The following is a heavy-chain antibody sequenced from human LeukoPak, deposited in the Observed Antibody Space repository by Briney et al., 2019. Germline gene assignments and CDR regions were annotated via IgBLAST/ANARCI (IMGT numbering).Heavy chain of an antibody. D-gene: IGHD2-21*01. CDR3: AKGSRHIYDAFDF. V-gene: IGHV3-23*01. CDR1: GFTFRSYA. CDR2: ISYTGDTA. Sequence: GGSLRLSCAASGFTFRSYAMGWVRQAPGKGLEWVSTISYTGDTASYADSVKGRFTVSRDNSKDTLFLQMNSLRAEDTAVFYCAKGSRHIYDAFDFWGQGTMVTVSS. J-gene: IGHJ3*01.